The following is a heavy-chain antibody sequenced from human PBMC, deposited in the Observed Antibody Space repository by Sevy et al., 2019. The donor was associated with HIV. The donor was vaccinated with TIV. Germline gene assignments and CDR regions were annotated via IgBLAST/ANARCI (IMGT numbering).Heavy chain of an antibody. V-gene: IGHV4-61*02. CDR3: AREGSTWAGWFDP. CDR2: IYTSGST. CDR1: GGSISSGSYY. D-gene: IGHD2-2*01. Sequence: SETLSLTCTVSGGSISSGSYYWSWIRQPAGKGLEWIGRIYTSGSTNYNPSLKSQVTISVDTSKNQFSLKLSAVTAADTAGYYCAREGSTWAGWFDPWGQGTLVTVSS. J-gene: IGHJ5*02.